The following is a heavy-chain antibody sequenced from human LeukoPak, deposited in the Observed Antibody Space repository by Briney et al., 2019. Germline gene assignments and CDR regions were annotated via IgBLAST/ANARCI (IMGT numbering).Heavy chain of an antibody. CDR1: GGSISSYY. CDR2: IYYSGST. V-gene: IGHV4-59*01. CDR3: ARDRRDTAMPSFDY. J-gene: IGHJ4*02. D-gene: IGHD5-18*01. Sequence: SSETLSLTSTVSGGSISSYYWSWIRQPPGKGLEWIGYIYYSGSTNYNPSLKSRVTISVDTSKNQFSLKLSSVTAADTAVYYCARDRRDTAMPSFDYWGQGTLVTVSS.